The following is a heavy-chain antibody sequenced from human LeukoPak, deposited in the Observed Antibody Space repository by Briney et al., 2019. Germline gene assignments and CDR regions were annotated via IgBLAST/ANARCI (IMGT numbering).Heavy chain of an antibody. CDR3: TRASSAWHNPGNF. CDR1: GYTFTGYY. D-gene: IGHD1/OR15-1a*01. Sequence: ASVKVSCKASGYTFTGYYMHWVRQVPGQGFEWMGWIDPERGGTNYARDFQGRVTMTRATSIRTVYMELSSLRSDDTAVYYCTRASSAWHNPGNFWGQGSLVTVSS. V-gene: IGHV1-2*02. CDR2: IDPERGGT. J-gene: IGHJ1*01.